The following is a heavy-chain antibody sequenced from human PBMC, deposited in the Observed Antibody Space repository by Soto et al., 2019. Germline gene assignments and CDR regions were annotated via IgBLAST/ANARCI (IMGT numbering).Heavy chain of an antibody. D-gene: IGHD2-21*01. CDR3: ARYHVVIDENNRFDS. Sequence: PGATMQISCTVSGHNCDTSWIGWLRQMPGRGLEWMGIICPADSATRYSPSFQGKVTLTIDKTIITAFLQWSSLRASDTAIYDGARYHVVIDENNRFDSWGQGTQVTVSS. V-gene: IGHV5-51*01. J-gene: IGHJ5*01. CDR1: GHNCDTSW. CDR2: ICPADSAT.